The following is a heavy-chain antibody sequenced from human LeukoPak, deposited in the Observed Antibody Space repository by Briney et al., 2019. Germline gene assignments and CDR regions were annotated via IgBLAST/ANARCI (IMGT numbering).Heavy chain of an antibody. CDR3: AQDYHLKN. CDR2: IRFVGNIT. D-gene: IGHD1-14*01. CDR1: GFMFSSYD. J-gene: IGHJ4*02. V-gene: IGHV3-30*02. Sequence: GGSLILSCAASGFMFSSYDMHWVRQAPGKGLEWVAFIRFVGNITYYVDSVKGRFTISRDNSKNTLYLQMNSLRVEDTAMYYSAQDYHLKNWGQGTLVTVSS.